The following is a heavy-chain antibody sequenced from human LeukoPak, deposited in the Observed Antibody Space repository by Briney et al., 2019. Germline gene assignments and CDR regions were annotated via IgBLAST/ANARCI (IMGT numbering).Heavy chain of an antibody. Sequence: SETLSLTCAVYGGSFSGYYWSWIRQPPGKGLEWIGEINHSGSTNYNPSLKSRVTISVDTSKNQFSLKLSSVTAADTAVYYCARSRGYYYYMDVWGKGTTVTVSS. J-gene: IGHJ6*03. CDR2: INHSGST. V-gene: IGHV4-34*01. CDR3: ARSRGYYYYMDV. CDR1: GGSFSGYY. D-gene: IGHD3-10*01.